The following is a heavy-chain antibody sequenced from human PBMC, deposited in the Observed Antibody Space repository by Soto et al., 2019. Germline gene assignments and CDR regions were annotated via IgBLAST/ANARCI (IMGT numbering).Heavy chain of an antibody. Sequence: VQLVQSGAEMKKPGSSVRVSCKASGGAFSSSGISWVRQAPGQGLEWMAGVIPIFGTTKNAPKFKGRVTVSADESTSTAYMELSSLRSEDTAVYFCARSRPQGLDFPGVIPWDALDVWGQGTLVTVSS. J-gene: IGHJ3*01. CDR3: ARSRPQGLDFPGVIPWDALDV. CDR2: VIPIFGTT. V-gene: IGHV1-69*01. CDR1: GGAFSSSG. D-gene: IGHD2-21*01.